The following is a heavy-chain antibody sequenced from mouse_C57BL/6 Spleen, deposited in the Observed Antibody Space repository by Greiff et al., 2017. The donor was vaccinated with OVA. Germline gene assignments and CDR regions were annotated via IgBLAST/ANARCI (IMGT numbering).Heavy chain of an antibody. CDR2: ISGGGGNT. D-gene: IGHD2-2*01. J-gene: IGHJ2*01. CDR1: GFTFSSYT. Sequence: EVKLVESGGGLVKPGGSLKLSCAASGFTFSSYTMSWVRQTPEKRLEWVATISGGGGNTYYPDSVKGRFTISRDNAKNTLYLQMSSLRSEDTALYYCARQEEYGYDGYFDDWGQGTTLTVAS. CDR3: ARQEEYGYDGYFDD. V-gene: IGHV5-9*01.